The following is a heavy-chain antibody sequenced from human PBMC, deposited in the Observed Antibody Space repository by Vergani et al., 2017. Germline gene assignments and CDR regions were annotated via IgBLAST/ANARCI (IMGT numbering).Heavy chain of an antibody. CDR2: RKQDGSGK. CDR1: VFTFSSYW. CDR3: SRWEYYDSSGYYYIFDY. D-gene: IGHD3-22*01. J-gene: IGHJ4*02. Sequence: EVQLVESGEGLVQPGGSLRLSCAASVFTFSSYWMSWVRQAPGKGLEWVANRKQDGSGKYYVDSVTGRFTISRDNAKNSLYLQMNSLGPEATAVYYCSRWEYYDSSGYYYIFDYWGQGTLVTVSS. V-gene: IGHV3-7*03.